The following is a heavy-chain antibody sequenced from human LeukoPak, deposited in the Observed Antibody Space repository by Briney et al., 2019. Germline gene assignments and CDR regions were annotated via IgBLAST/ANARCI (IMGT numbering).Heavy chain of an antibody. V-gene: IGHV3-21*01. CDR1: GFTFSSYS. Sequence: GGSLRLSCAVSGFTFSSYSMNWVRQAPGKGLEWVSSISSSSSYIYYADSVKGRFTISRDNAKNSLYLQMNSLRAEDTAVYYCARDWYYDSSGYYIFGEDAFDIWGQGTMVTVSS. D-gene: IGHD3-22*01. CDR2: ISSSSSYI. J-gene: IGHJ3*02. CDR3: ARDWYYDSSGYYIFGEDAFDI.